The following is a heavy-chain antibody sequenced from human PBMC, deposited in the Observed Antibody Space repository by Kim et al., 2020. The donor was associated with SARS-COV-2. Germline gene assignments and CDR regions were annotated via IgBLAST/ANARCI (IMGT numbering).Heavy chain of an antibody. CDR2: ISGSGSAT. CDR1: GFTFSDYY. Sequence: GGSLRLSCAASGFTFSDYYMSWIRQAPGKGVEWVSYISGSGSATKYADSVKGRFTISRDNAKNSLYLQMNSLTPEDSAVYYCARDYYGMGSDGWFDPWGQGTLLTVSS. CDR3: ARDYYGMGSDGWFDP. J-gene: IGHJ5*02. D-gene: IGHD3-10*01. V-gene: IGHV3-11*01.